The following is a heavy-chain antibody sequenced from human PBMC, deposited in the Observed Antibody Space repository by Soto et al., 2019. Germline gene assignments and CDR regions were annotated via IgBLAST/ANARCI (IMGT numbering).Heavy chain of an antibody. CDR2: ISGSGGST. D-gene: IGHD3-10*01. CDR3: GKSPVVPFSGWFDP. J-gene: IGHJ5*02. Sequence: EVQLLESGGGLVQPGGSLRLSCAASGFTFSSYAMSWVRQAPGKGLEWVSAISGSGGSTYYADSVKGRFTIARDNSKNTVYLQLNSLRAEDTAVYLFGKSPVVPFSGWFDPWGQGTLVTGSS. CDR1: GFTFSSYA. V-gene: IGHV3-23*01.